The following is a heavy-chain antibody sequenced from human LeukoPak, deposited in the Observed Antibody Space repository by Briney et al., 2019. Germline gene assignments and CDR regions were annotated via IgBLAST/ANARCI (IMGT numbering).Heavy chain of an antibody. Sequence: GGSLRLSCAASGFTFSSYWMSWVRQVPGKGLEWVANIKTDGSEKYYLDSVKGRFTISRDNAKNSLYLQMDSLRAEDTAVYYCARALGYCTSTSCYPPGLYYFDYWGQGTLVTVSS. CDR3: ARALGYCTSTSCYPPGLYYFDY. CDR1: GFTFSSYW. V-gene: IGHV3-7*01. D-gene: IGHD2-2*01. J-gene: IGHJ4*02. CDR2: IKTDGSEK.